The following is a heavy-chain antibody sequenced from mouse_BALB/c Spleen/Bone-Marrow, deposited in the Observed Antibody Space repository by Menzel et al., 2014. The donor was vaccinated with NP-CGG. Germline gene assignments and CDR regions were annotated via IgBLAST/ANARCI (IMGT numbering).Heavy chain of an antibody. J-gene: IGHJ2*01. Sequence: EVMLVESGGGLVQPGGSMKLSCVAPGFTFSNYWMNWVRQSPEKGLEWVAEIRLKSNNYATHYAESVKGRFTISRDDSKSSVYLQMNNLRAEDTGIYYCTRNWDYFDYWGQGTTLTVSS. CDR3: TRNWDYFDY. D-gene: IGHD4-1*01. V-gene: IGHV6-6*02. CDR1: GFTFSNYW. CDR2: IRLKSNNYAT.